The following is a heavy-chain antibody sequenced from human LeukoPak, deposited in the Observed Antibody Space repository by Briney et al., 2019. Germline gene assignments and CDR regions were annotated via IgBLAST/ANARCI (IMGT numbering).Heavy chain of an antibody. CDR1: GYTLTELS. Sequence: ASVTVSCKASGYTLTELSMHWVRQAPGKGLEWMGGFDPEDGETIYAQKFQGRVTMTEDTSTDTAYMELGSLRSEDTAVYYCATGLAVSWFFDHWGQGTLVTVSS. J-gene: IGHJ4*02. CDR2: FDPEDGET. D-gene: IGHD2-15*01. V-gene: IGHV1-24*01. CDR3: ATGLAVSWFFDH.